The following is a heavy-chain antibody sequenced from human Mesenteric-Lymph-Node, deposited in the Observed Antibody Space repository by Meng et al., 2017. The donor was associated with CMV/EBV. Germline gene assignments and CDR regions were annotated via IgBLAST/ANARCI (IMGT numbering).Heavy chain of an antibody. V-gene: IGHV4-59*01. CDR3: ARGDRGRWLQS. CDR2: IHYTGTT. CDR1: GFTFINAW. Sequence: GSLRLSCAASGFTFINAWMSWVRQAPGKGLEWVGYIHYTGTTNYSPSLKSRVTMSVDTSKNHFSLKMSSVTAADTAVYYCARGDRGRWLQSWGQGALVTVSS. D-gene: IGHD5-24*01. J-gene: IGHJ4*02.